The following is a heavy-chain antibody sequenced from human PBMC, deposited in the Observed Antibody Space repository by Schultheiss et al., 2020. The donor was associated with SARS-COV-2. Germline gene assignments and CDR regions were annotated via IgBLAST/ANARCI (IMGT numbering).Heavy chain of an antibody. CDR1: GFTFSSYG. V-gene: IGHV3-30*12. D-gene: IGHD3-16*02. CDR3: AKDREITFGGVIVIAPPGAFDI. J-gene: IGHJ3*02. CDR2: ISYDGSNK. Sequence: GGSLRLSCAASGFTFSSYGMHWVRQAPGKGLEWVAVISYDGSNKYYADSVKGRFTISRDNSKKTLYLQMNSLRAEDTAVYYCAKDREITFGGVIVIAPPGAFDIWGQGTMVTVSS.